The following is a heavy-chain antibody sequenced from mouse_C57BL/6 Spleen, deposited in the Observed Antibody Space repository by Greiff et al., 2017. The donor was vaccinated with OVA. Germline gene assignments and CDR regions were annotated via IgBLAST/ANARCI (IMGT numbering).Heavy chain of an antibody. J-gene: IGHJ3*01. Sequence: EVKLMESGGGLVKPGGSLKLSCAASGFTFSDYGMHWVRQAPEKGLEWVAYISSGSRTIYYADTVKGLFTISRDNAKNTLFLQMTSLRSEDTAMYYCARSEPFAYWGQGTLVTVSA. CDR1: GFTFSDYG. V-gene: IGHV5-17*01. CDR2: ISSGSRTI. CDR3: ARSEPFAY.